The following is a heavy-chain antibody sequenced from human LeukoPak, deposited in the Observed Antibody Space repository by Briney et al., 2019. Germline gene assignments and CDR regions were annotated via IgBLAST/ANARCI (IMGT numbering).Heavy chain of an antibody. CDR2: INHSGST. CDR1: GGSFSGYY. Sequence: SETLSLTCAVYGGSFSGYYWSWIRQPPGKGLEWIGEINHSGSTNYNPSLKSRVTISVDTSKNQFSLKLSSVTAADTAVYYCARGAAIRYYYDSSGYYPFDYWGQGTLVTVSS. CDR3: ARGAAIRYYYDSSGYYPFDY. V-gene: IGHV4-34*01. D-gene: IGHD3-22*01. J-gene: IGHJ4*02.